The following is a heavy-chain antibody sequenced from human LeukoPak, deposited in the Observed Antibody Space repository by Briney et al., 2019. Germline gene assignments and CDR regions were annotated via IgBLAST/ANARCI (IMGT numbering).Heavy chain of an antibody. CDR2: INTNTGNP. D-gene: IGHD2-21*02. V-gene: IGHV7-4-1*02. J-gene: IGHJ6*03. CDR1: GYTFTSYA. Sequence: ASVKVSCKASGYTFTSYAMNWVRQAPGQGLEWMGWINTNTGNPTYAQGFTGRFVFSLDTSVSTAYLQISSLKAGDTAVYYCASAYCGGDCYSSDYYYYYMDVWGKGTTVTVSS. CDR3: ASAYCGGDCYSSDYYYYYMDV.